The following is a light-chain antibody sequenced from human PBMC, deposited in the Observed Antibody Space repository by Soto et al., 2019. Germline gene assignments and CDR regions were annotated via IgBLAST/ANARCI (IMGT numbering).Light chain of an antibody. V-gene: IGLV1-40*01. CDR2: GNN. J-gene: IGLJ1*01. CDR1: SSNIGAGYD. CDR3: QSYDISLSGSL. Sequence: QSVLTQPPSVSGAPGQRVTISCTGGSSNIGAGYDVYWYQQLPGTAPKLLIYGNNNRPSGVPDRFSGSKSGTSGTLAITGLQAEDEADYYCQSYDISLSGSLFGTGTKLTVL.